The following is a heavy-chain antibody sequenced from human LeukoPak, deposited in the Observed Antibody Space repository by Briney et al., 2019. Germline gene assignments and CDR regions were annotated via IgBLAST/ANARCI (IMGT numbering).Heavy chain of an antibody. Sequence: GGSLRLSCAASGFTFINYAMSWVRQAPGKGLEWVSAVSGSGDNTYYADSVKGRFTISRDNIKNTAYLQMNSLRAEDTAVYYCAKERVRCSSTSCYPDAFDIWGQGTMVTVSS. CDR3: AKERVRCSSTSCYPDAFDI. V-gene: IGHV3-23*01. J-gene: IGHJ3*02. CDR1: GFTFINYA. CDR2: VSGSGDNT. D-gene: IGHD2-2*01.